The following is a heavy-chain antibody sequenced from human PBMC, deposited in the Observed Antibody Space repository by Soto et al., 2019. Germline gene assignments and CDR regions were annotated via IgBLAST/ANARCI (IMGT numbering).Heavy chain of an antibody. CDR2: VSPPFRTS. J-gene: IGHJ6*02. CDR3: ARFLYYGSGSYSPDGMDV. D-gene: IGHD3-10*01. CDR1: GVSFNNNG. Sequence: QVQLVQSGAEVTKPGSSVKVSCKTSGVSFNNNGIGWVRQAPGHGLEWMGGVSPPFRTSNYARTFQGRISITADASTGTVNMELSSLTSEDTAQYYCARFLYYGSGSYSPDGMDVWGQGTTVTVSS. V-gene: IGHV1-69*01.